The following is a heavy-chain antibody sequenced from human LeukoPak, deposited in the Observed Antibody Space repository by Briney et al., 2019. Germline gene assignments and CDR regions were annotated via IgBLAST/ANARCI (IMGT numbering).Heavy chain of an antibody. J-gene: IGHJ4*02. D-gene: IGHD3-22*01. CDR2: ISGTGGST. CDR1: VFTYSSYA. V-gene: IGHV3-23*01. Sequence: PGGSLRLSCAASVFTYSSYAMSWVRQAPGKGLEWVSAISGTGGSTYYADSVKGRFTISRDNSKNTLYLQMNGLRAEDTAVYYCAKDDYYDSSGYRGYFDYWGQGTLVTVSS. CDR3: AKDDYYDSSGYRGYFDY.